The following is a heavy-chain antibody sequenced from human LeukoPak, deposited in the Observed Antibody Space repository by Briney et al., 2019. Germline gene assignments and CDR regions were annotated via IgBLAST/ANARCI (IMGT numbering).Heavy chain of an antibody. V-gene: IGHV3-74*01. D-gene: IGHD6-13*01. J-gene: IGHJ5*02. Sequence: GGSLRLSCAASGFTFSSYWMHWVRQAPGKGLVWVSRINSDGSSTSHADSVKGRFTISGDNAKNTLYLQMNSLRAEDTAVYYCARDPAAENWFDPWGQGTLVTVSS. CDR3: ARDPAAENWFDP. CDR2: INSDGSST. CDR1: GFTFSSYW.